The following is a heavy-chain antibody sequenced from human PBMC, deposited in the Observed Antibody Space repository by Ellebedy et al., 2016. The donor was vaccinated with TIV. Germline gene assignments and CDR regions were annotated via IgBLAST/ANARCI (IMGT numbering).Heavy chain of an antibody. CDR2: IYYSGST. J-gene: IGHJ4*02. CDR1: GGSFSGYY. CDR3: ARGPGPILTGYPYYFDY. Sequence: SETLSLTCAVYGGSFSGYYWSWIRQPPGKGLEWIGYIYYSGSTNYNPSLKSRVTISVDTSKNQFSLKLSSVTAADTAVYYCARGPGPILTGYPYYFDYWGQGTLVTVSS. V-gene: IGHV4-59*01. D-gene: IGHD3-9*01.